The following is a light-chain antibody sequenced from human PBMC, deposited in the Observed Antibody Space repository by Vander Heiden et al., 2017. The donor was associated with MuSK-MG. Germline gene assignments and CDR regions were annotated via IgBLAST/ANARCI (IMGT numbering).Light chain of an antibody. Sequence: SYELTQPPSVSVSPGQTARITCSGDALPKQYAYWYQQKPGQAPVLVIYKDTERPSGIPERFSGSSSGTTVALTISGVQAEDEADFYCQSTDSSGGYPVFGGGTKLTVL. CDR1: ALPKQY. CDR2: KDT. V-gene: IGLV3-25*03. J-gene: IGLJ2*01. CDR3: QSTDSSGGYPV.